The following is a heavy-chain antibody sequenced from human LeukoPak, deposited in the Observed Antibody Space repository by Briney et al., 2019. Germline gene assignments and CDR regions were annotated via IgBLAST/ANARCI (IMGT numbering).Heavy chain of an antibody. J-gene: IGHJ4*02. D-gene: IGHD5-18*01. CDR2: IKQDGSEK. Sequence: GSLRLSCVVSGFTFSSYWMSWVRQAPGKGLEWVANIKQDGSEKYYVDSVKGRFTISRDNAKNSLYLQMNSLRAEDTAVYYCVREEYSLFDYWGQGTLVTVSS. CDR3: VREEYSLFDY. CDR1: GFTFSSYW. V-gene: IGHV3-7*01.